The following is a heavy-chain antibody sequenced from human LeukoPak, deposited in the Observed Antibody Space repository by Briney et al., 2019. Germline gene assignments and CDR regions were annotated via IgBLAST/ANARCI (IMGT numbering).Heavy chain of an antibody. Sequence: SETLSLTCAVHGGSFSGYYWSWIRQPPGKGLEWIGEINHSGSTNYNPSLKSRVTISVDTSKNQFSLKLSSVTAADTAVYYCARSQNTATDYWGQGTLVTVSS. V-gene: IGHV4-34*01. CDR3: ARSQNTATDY. D-gene: IGHD5-18*01. CDR2: INHSGST. J-gene: IGHJ4*02. CDR1: GGSFSGYY.